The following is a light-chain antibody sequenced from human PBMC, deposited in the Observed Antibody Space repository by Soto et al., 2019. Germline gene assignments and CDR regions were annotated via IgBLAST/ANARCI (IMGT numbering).Light chain of an antibody. CDR2: DAS. CDR1: QSISNR. Sequence: DIQITQSPSTLSASVGDRVTITCRASQSISNRLAWYQQKPGKAPNPLIYDASSLKSGVPARFSGSGSGTEFTLTISSLQPDDFATYYCQQYDSYSRTFGQGTKVDIK. V-gene: IGKV1-5*01. CDR3: QQYDSYSRT. J-gene: IGKJ1*01.